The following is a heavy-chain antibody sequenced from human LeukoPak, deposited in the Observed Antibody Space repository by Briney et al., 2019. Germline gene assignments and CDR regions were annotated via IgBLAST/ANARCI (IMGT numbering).Heavy chain of an antibody. Sequence: PSETLSLTCTVSGGSISSGDYYWSWVRQPPGKGLEWVGYIYFTGSTYYNPSLKSRLTISVDTSKNQFSLRLSSMTAADTAVYYCARHPGIAVTGTGFRYWGQGTLVTVSS. D-gene: IGHD6-19*01. CDR3: ARHPGIAVTGTGFRY. V-gene: IGHV4-30-4*01. CDR2: IYFTGST. CDR1: GGSISSGDYY. J-gene: IGHJ4*02.